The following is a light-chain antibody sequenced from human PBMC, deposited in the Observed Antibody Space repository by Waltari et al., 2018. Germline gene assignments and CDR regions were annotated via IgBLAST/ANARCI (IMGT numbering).Light chain of an antibody. V-gene: IGLV1-40*01. CDR3: QSYDSSLSGVV. CDR1: SSNIGAGYD. Sequence: QSVLTQPPSVYGAPGQRVTISCTGSSSNIGAGYDVHWYQQLPGTAPKLLIYDNRSRPSGVPDRFSGSKSGTSASLAITGLQAEDEADYYCQSYDSSLSGVVFGGGTKLTVL. CDR2: DNR. J-gene: IGLJ3*02.